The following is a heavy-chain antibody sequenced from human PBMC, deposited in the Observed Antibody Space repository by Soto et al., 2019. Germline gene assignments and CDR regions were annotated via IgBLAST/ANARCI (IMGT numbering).Heavy chain of an antibody. CDR3: ARDGRGDGYTGAFDY. Sequence: QVQLVESGGGVVQPGRSLRLSCAASGFTFSSYAMHWVRQAPGKGLEWVAVISYDGSNKYYADSVKGRFTISRDNSKNTLYLQMNSLRAEDTAVYYCARDGRGDGYTGAFDYWGQGILVTVSS. V-gene: IGHV3-30-3*01. J-gene: IGHJ4*02. D-gene: IGHD3-10*01. CDR2: ISYDGSNK. CDR1: GFTFSSYA.